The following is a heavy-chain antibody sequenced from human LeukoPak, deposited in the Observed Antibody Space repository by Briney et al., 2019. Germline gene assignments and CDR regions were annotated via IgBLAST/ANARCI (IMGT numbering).Heavy chain of an antibody. J-gene: IGHJ4*02. Sequence: PGGSLRLSCAASGFTFSSYSMNWIRQPPGKGLEWIGYIYYSGSTNYNPSLKSRVTISVDTSKNQFSLKLSSVTAADTAVYYCARGRGDYWGQGTLVTVSS. V-gene: IGHV4-59*01. CDR3: ARGRGDY. CDR2: IYYSGST. CDR1: GFTFSSYS.